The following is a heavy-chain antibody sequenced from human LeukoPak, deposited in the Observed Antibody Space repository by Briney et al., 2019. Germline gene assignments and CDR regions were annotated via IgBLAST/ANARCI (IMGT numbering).Heavy chain of an antibody. V-gene: IGHV3-7*05. CDR2: IKQDGSEK. D-gene: IGHD4-23*01. CDR1: GFSFSSYW. Sequence: GGSLSLSCAVSGFSFSSYWVTWVRQAPGKGLEWVANIKQDGSEKYYVDSVKGRFTISRDNAKNSLFLQMNSLRAEDTAVYYCAGGLRWLLDYWAQGTLVTVSS. CDR3: AGGLRWLLDY. J-gene: IGHJ4*02.